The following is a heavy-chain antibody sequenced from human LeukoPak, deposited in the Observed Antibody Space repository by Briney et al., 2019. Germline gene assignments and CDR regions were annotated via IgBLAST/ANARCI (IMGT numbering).Heavy chain of an antibody. V-gene: IGHV1-69*05. CDR1: GGTFSSYA. J-gene: IGHJ5*02. D-gene: IGHD3-3*01. Sequence: EASVKVSCKASGGTFSSYAIGWVRQAPGQGLEWMGGIIPIFGTANYAQKFQGRVTITTDESTSTAYMELSSLRSEDTAVYYCARDRITIFGVVRTSANWFDPWGQGTLVTVSS. CDR2: IIPIFGTA. CDR3: ARDRITIFGVVRTSANWFDP.